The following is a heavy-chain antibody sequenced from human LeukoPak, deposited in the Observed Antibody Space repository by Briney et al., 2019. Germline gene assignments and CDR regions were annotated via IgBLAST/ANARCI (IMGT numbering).Heavy chain of an antibody. J-gene: IGHJ5*02. D-gene: IGHD5-18*01. CDR2: IIPIFGSS. Sequence: ASVKVSCKASGGTFNNYAINWVRQAPGQGLEWMGGIIPIFGSSNYAQKFQGRVTITADESTTTAYMELSSLRSEDTAVYYCARVAHTELSTWFDPWGQGTLVTVSS. CDR1: GGTFNNYA. CDR3: ARVAHTELSTWFDP. V-gene: IGHV1-69*13.